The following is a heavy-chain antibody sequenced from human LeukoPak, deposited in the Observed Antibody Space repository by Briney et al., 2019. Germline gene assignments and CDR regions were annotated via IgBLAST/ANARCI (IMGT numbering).Heavy chain of an antibody. CDR3: ARVSYYYGSGSYRPTAVYYFDY. V-gene: IGHV3-48*03. CDR2: ISSSGSTI. J-gene: IGHJ4*02. D-gene: IGHD3-10*01. CDR1: GFTFSSYE. Sequence: PGGSLRLSCAASGFTFSSYEINWVRQAPGKGLEWVSYISSSGSTIYYADSVKGRFTISRDNAKNSLYMQMNSLRAEDTAVYYCARVSYYYGSGSYRPTAVYYFDYWGQGTLVTVSS.